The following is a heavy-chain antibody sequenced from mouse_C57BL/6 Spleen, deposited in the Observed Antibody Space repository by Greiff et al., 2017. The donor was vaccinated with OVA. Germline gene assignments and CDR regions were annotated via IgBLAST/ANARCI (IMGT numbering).Heavy chain of an antibody. CDR2: IYPRSGNT. V-gene: IGHV1-81*01. CDR3: ARCYYYGSSIFAY. Sequence: VQGVESGAELARPGASVKLSCKASGYTFTSYGISWVKQRTGQGLEWIGEIYPRSGNTYYNEKFKGKATLTADKSSSTAYMELRSLTSEDAAVYFCARCYYYGSSIFAYWGQGTLVTVSA. J-gene: IGHJ3*01. CDR1: GYTFTSYG. D-gene: IGHD1-1*01.